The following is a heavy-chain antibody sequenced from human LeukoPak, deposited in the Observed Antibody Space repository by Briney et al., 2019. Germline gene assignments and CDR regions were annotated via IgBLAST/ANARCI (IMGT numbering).Heavy chain of an antibody. V-gene: IGHV1-69*13. Sequence: SVKVSCKASGGTFSSYAISWVRQAPGQGLEWMGGIIPIFGTANYAQKFQGRVTITADESTSTAYMELSSLRSEDTAVYYCATSGGVVVPAAIPYNWFDPWGQGTLVTVSS. J-gene: IGHJ5*02. CDR1: GGTFSSYA. CDR2: IIPIFGTA. CDR3: ATSGGVVVPAAIPYNWFDP. D-gene: IGHD2-2*01.